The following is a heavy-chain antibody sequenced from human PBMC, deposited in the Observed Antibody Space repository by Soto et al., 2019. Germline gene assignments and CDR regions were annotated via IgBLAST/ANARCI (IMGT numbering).Heavy chain of an antibody. CDR3: AKDRLPRYYYDSSGYYLGY. J-gene: IGHJ4*02. V-gene: IGHV3-23*01. D-gene: IGHD3-22*01. CDR1: GFTFSSYA. Sequence: PGGSLRLSCAASGFTFSSYAMSWVRQAPGKGLEWVSAISGSGGSTYYADSVKGRFTISRDNSKNTLYLQMNSLRAEDTAVYYCAKDRLPRYYYDSSGYYLGYWGQGTLVTVSS. CDR2: ISGSGGST.